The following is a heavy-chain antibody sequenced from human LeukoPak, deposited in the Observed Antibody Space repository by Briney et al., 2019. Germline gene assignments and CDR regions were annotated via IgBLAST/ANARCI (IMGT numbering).Heavy chain of an antibody. CDR3: ARELSGYYYYGMDV. Sequence: GGSLRLSCAASGFTFSSYGMHWVRQAPGKGLEWVAVIWYDGSNKYYADSVKGRFTIPRDNSKNTLYLQMNSLRAEDTAVYYCARELSGYYYYGMDVWGQGTTVTVSS. CDR2: IWYDGSNK. V-gene: IGHV3-33*01. D-gene: IGHD2/OR15-2a*01. CDR1: GFTFSSYG. J-gene: IGHJ6*02.